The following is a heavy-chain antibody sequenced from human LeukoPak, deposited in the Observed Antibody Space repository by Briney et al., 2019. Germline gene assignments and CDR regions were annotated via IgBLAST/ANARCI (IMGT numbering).Heavy chain of an antibody. V-gene: IGHV3-21*01. J-gene: IGHJ6*03. CDR2: ISSSSNYI. CDR3: AKDPNYYDSSGYYYYYYYYMDV. CDR1: GFTFSSYS. D-gene: IGHD3-22*01. Sequence: GGSLRLSCAASGFTFSSYSMNWVRQAPGKGLEWVSSISSSSNYIYYADSVKGRFTISRDNSKNTLYLQMNSLRAEDTAVYYCAKDPNYYDSSGYYYYYYYYMDVWGKGTTVTISS.